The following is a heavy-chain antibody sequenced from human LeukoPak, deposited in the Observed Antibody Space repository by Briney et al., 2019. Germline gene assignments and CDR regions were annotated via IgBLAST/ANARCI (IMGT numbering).Heavy chain of an antibody. CDR2: IYSGGST. J-gene: IGHJ5*02. CDR3: ARDSSGYYLGYNWFDP. Sequence: SGGSLRLSCAASGFTVSSNYMSWVRQAPGKGLEWVSVIYSGGSTYYADSVKGRFTISRDNSKNTLYLQMNSLRAEDTAVYYCARDSSGYYLGYNWFDPWGQGTLVTVSS. D-gene: IGHD3-22*01. CDR1: GFTVSSNY. V-gene: IGHV3-66*01.